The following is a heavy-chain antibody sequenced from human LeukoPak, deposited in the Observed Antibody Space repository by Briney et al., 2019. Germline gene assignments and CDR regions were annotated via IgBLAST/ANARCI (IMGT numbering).Heavy chain of an antibody. CDR1: GFTFSSYA. V-gene: IGHV3-30-3*01. CDR2: ISYDGSNK. J-gene: IGHJ4*02. Sequence: GGSLRLSCVASGFTFSSYAMHWVRQAPGKGLEWVAVISYDGSNKYYADSVKGRFTISRDNSKNTLYLQMNSLRAEDTAVYYCARVGDSGYSNFDYWGQGTLVTVSS. CDR3: ARVGDSGYSNFDY. D-gene: IGHD3-22*01.